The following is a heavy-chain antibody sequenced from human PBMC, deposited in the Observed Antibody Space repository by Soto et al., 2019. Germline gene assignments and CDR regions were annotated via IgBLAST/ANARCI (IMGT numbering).Heavy chain of an antibody. D-gene: IGHD6-19*01. CDR3: ARLSYNSGWTDY. J-gene: IGHJ4*02. CDR1: GGSISSYY. Sequence: QVQLQESGPGLVKPSETLSLTCTVSGGSISSYYWSWIRQPPGKGLEWIGYIYYSGSTNYNPSLKCRGTITVDTSKIQSSLTPSSVTAADTAVYYCARLSYNSGWTDYWGQGTLVTVSS. CDR2: IYYSGST. V-gene: IGHV4-59*08.